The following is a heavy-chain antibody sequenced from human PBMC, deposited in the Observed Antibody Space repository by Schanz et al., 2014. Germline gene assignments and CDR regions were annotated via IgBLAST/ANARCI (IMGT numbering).Heavy chain of an antibody. V-gene: IGHV3-30*03. D-gene: IGHD5-12*01. Sequence: QVHLVESGGGVVRPGGSLRLSCAASRFTFNAYDMYWIRQAPGKGLEWVALISHDGSNKNSADSVKGRFTISRDNSKNTLYLQMNSLRPEDTALYFCARDEGRDGYNLAFDVWGQGTLVTVSS. CDR3: ARDEGRDGYNLAFDV. CDR2: ISHDGSNK. CDR1: RFTFNAYD. J-gene: IGHJ3*01.